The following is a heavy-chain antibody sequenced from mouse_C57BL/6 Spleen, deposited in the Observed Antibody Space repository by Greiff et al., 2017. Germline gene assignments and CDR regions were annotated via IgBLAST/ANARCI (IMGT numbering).Heavy chain of an antibody. D-gene: IGHD3-2*02. CDR3: ARAQTAQATWCAY. V-gene: IGHV5-4*01. CDR2: ISDGGSYT. CDR1: GFTFSSYA. Sequence: EVHLVESGGGLVKPGGSLKLSCAASGFTFSSYAMSWVRQTPEKRLEWVATISDGGSYTYYPDNVKGRFTISRDNAKNNLYLQMSHLKSEDTAMYYCARAQTAQATWCAYWGQGTLVTVSA. J-gene: IGHJ3*01.